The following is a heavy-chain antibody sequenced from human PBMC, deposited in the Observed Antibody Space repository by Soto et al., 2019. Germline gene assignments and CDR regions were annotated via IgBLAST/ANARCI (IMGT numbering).Heavy chain of an antibody. J-gene: IGHJ6*02. Sequence: SETLSLTCAVYGGSFSGYYWSWIRQPPGKGLEWIGEINHSGSTNYNPSLKSRVTISVDTSKNQFSLKLSSVTAADTAVYYCAGTGTYYYYYGMDVWGQGTTVTVSS. CDR3: AGTGTYYYYYGMDV. CDR1: GGSFSGYY. V-gene: IGHV4-34*01. CDR2: INHSGST. D-gene: IGHD1-1*01.